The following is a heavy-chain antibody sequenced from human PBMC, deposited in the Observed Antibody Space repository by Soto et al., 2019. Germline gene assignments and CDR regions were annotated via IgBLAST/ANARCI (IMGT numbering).Heavy chain of an antibody. CDR2: INPSGGST. D-gene: IGHD1-26*01. Sequence: RPSVKVSCKASGYTFTSYDINWVRQAPGQGLEWMGIINPSGGSTSYAQKFQGRVTMTRDTSTSTVYMELSSLRSEDTAVYYCARHPAVRGSWTNYYHYGMDVWGQGTTVTVSS. CDR3: ARHPAVRGSWTNYYHYGMDV. CDR1: GYTFTSYD. V-gene: IGHV1-46*01. J-gene: IGHJ6*02.